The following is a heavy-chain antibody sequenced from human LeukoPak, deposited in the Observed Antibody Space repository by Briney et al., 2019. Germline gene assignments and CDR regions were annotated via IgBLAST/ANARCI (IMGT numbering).Heavy chain of an antibody. CDR3: AKAHRTFAMVRGALDY. D-gene: IGHD3-10*01. CDR2: IYSGGST. CDR1: GFTVSSNY. J-gene: IGHJ4*02. Sequence: GGSLRLSCAASGFTVSSNYMSWIRQAPGKGLEWVSVIYSGGSTYYADSVKGRFTISRDNSKNTLYLQMNSLRAEDTAVYYCAKAHRTFAMVRGALDYWGQGTLVTVSS. V-gene: IGHV3-66*01.